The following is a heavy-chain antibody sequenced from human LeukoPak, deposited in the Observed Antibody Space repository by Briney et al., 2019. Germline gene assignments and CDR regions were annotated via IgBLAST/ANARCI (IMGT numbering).Heavy chain of an antibody. CDR2: ISAYKSNT. Sequence: ASVKVSCKTSGYTFTSYGISWVRQAPGQGLEWLGWISAYKSNTKYAQKVQDRVSMTTDTSTGTAYMELRSLRSDDTAVYYCARKSGYSSSYGDYWGQGALITVSS. CDR3: ARKSGYSSSYGDY. V-gene: IGHV1-18*01. J-gene: IGHJ4*02. CDR1: GYTFTSYG. D-gene: IGHD6-13*01.